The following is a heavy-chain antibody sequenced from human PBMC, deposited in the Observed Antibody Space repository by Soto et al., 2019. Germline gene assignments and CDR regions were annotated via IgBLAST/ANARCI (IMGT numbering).Heavy chain of an antibody. CDR2: IYYSGST. CDR3: ARDLAYYYDSSGYYLDYFDY. Sequence: SETLSLTCTVSGGSVSSGSYYWSWIRQPPGKGLEWIGYIYYSGSTNYNPSLKSRVTISVDTSKNQFSLKLSSVTAADTAVYYCARDLAYYYDSSGYYLDYFDYWGQGTLVTVSS. V-gene: IGHV4-61*01. J-gene: IGHJ4*02. D-gene: IGHD3-22*01. CDR1: GGSVSSGSYY.